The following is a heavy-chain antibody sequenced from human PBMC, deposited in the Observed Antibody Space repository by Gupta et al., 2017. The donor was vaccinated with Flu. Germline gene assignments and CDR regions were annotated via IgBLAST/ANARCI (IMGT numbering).Heavy chain of an antibody. D-gene: IGHD3-16*01. CDR1: TSGMC. CDR3: SRTAGRYYFSALDV. CDR2: IDWDDDE. Sequence: TSGMCVSWIRQPPGKALEWLALIDWDDDEYYSKARRTRLTISKDISKKQVVLTMNKVEHVDTATYYCSRTAGRYYFSALDVWVQGTTV. V-gene: IGHV2-70*01. J-gene: IGHJ6*02.